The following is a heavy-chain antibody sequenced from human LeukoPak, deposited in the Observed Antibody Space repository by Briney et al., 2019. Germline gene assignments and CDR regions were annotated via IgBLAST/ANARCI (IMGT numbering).Heavy chain of an antibody. CDR3: AKDRNSFGSGGSVY. V-gene: IGHV3-23*01. D-gene: IGHD3-10*01. CDR2: ISDSRGDT. J-gene: IGHJ4*02. CDR1: GFTFSSYA. Sequence: GGSLRLSCAASGFTFSSYAVSWVRQAPGKGLEWVSTISDSRGDTNYAASVKGRFIISRDNYKNTWYLQMSRLRVEDTAVYYCAKDRNSFGSGGSVYWGQGTLVTVSS.